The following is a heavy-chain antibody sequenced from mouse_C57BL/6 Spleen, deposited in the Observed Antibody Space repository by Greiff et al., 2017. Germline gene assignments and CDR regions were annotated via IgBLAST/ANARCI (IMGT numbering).Heavy chain of an antibody. CDR1: GYTFTNYW. D-gene: IGHD3-2*02. Sequence: QVQLKESGAELVRPGTSVKMSCKASGYTFTNYWIGWAKQRPGHGLEWIGDIYPGGGYTNYNEKFKGKATLTADKSSSTAYMQFSSLTSEDSAIYYCARLGAQATSYAMDYWGQGTSVTVSS. CDR2: IYPGGGYT. J-gene: IGHJ4*01. V-gene: IGHV1-63*01. CDR3: ARLGAQATSYAMDY.